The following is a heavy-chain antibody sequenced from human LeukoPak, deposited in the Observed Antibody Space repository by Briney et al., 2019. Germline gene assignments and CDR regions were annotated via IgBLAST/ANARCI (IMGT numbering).Heavy chain of an antibody. Sequence: SVKVSCKASGGTFSSYAISWVRQAPGQGLEWMGGIIPIFGTANYAREFQGRGTITADESTSTAYMELSSLRSEDTAVYYCARDNHRSGHDYWGQGTLVTVSS. CDR2: IIPIFGTA. D-gene: IGHD6-19*01. CDR1: GGTFSSYA. J-gene: IGHJ4*02. V-gene: IGHV1-69*13. CDR3: ARDNHRSGHDY.